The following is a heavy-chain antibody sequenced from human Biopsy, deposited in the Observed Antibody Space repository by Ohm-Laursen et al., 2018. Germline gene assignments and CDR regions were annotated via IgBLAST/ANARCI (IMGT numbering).Heavy chain of an antibody. CDR2: IDGAGSST. CDR3: AEGDWIYYFDN. J-gene: IGHJ4*02. CDR1: DFTFSGYA. V-gene: IGHV3-23*03. Sequence: SLRLSCAAPDFTFSGYAMSWVRQPPGKGLEWVAGIDGAGSSTYYADSVKGRFTTFRDNPQKTVWLEMSSLRVEDTAVYYCAEGDWIYYFDNWGQGVPVTVSS. D-gene: IGHD2-21*02.